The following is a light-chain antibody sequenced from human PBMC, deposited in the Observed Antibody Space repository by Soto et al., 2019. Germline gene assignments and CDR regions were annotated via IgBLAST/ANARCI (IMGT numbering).Light chain of an antibody. CDR3: SSYAGSNNPVI. V-gene: IGLV2-8*01. J-gene: IGLJ2*01. Sequence: QSVLTQPPSASGSPGQSVTISCTGTSSDVGGYNYVSWYQQHPGKAPKFLIFEVSRRPSGGPDRFSGSKSGNTASLTVSGLQADDEADYYCSSYAGSNNPVIFGGGTKLTVL. CDR1: SSDVGGYNY. CDR2: EVS.